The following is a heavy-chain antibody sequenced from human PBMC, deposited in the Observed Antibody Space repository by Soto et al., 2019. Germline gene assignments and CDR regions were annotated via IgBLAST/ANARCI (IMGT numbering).Heavy chain of an antibody. J-gene: IGHJ4*02. CDR2: IDGDGSRT. V-gene: IGHV3-74*01. Sequence: EVQLVESGGGLVQPGGSLRLSCAASGFTFSGYWMHWVRQAPGKGLVWVSRIDGDGSRTNYADSVKGLFTISRDNAKNTLYLQMNSLRAEDTAVYYCARELASYNDYLCQGTLVTVSS. CDR1: GFTFSGYW. CDR3: ARELASYNDY. D-gene: IGHD1-1*01.